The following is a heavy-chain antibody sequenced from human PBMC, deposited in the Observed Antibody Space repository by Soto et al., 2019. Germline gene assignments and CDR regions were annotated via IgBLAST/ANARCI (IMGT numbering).Heavy chain of an antibody. CDR3: AIPTPAEPGQVTYLSGYYYYGMDV. CDR2: INPNSGGT. J-gene: IGHJ6*02. V-gene: IGHV1-2*02. CDR1: GYTFTGYY. Sequence: ASVKVSCKTSGYTFTGYYMHWVRQAPGQGLEWMGWINPNSGGTNYAQKFQGRVTMTRDTSISTAYMELSRLRSDDTAVYYCAIPTPAEPGQVTYLSGYYYYGMDVWGQGTTVTVSS. D-gene: IGHD2-21*02.